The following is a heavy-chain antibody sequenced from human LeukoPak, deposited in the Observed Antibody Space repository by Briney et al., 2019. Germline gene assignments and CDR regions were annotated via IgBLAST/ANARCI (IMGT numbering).Heavy chain of an antibody. CDR2: IYPSGNI. Sequence: GGSLRLSCAASGFTFSNSYMSWVRQAPGKGLEWVSLIYPSGNIYYADSVKGRFTISRDNSKNTLFLQMNRLRAEDTAIYYCARTFVSGDGYKVGYFDYWGQGTLVTVSS. V-gene: IGHV3-53*01. CDR1: GFTFSNSY. CDR3: ARTFVSGDGYKVGYFDY. J-gene: IGHJ4*02. D-gene: IGHD5-24*01.